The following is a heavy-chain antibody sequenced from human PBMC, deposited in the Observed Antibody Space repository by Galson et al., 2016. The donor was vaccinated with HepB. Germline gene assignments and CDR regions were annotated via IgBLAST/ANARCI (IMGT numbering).Heavy chain of an antibody. D-gene: IGHD3-10*01. Sequence: SLRLSCAASGFTFRSYAMTWVRQAPGKGLEWVSTISGSGGSTYHADSVKGRFPISRDNSKNTVYLQMNSLRAEDTAVYYCAKFASGTYYLDSFDYWGQGTLVTVSS. CDR3: AKFASGTYYLDSFDY. V-gene: IGHV3-23*01. CDR2: ISGSGGST. CDR1: GFTFRSYA. J-gene: IGHJ4*02.